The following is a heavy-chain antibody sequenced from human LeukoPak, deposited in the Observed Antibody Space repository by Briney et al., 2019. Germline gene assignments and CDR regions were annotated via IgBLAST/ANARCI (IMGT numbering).Heavy chain of an antibody. Sequence: PGGSLRLSCEVSGFTCTDYWMNWVRQAPGKGPEWVASIRQDGSEKTYVDSVKGRFTISRGNTKNSLSLQLNGLRAEDTAVYYCARDGTAAGLYFDLWGQGTLVTVSS. D-gene: IGHD6-13*01. CDR2: IRQDGSEK. CDR3: ARDGTAAGLYFDL. J-gene: IGHJ4*01. CDR1: GFTCTDYW. V-gene: IGHV3-7*01.